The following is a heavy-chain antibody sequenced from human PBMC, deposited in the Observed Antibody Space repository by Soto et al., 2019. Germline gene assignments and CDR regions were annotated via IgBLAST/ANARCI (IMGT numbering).Heavy chain of an antibody. Sequence: QVQLQESGPGLVKPSQTLSLTCTVSGGSISSGGYYWSWIRQHPGKGLEWIGYIYYSGSTYYNPSLKGRVTISVDASKNQFSLELSSVTAADTAVYYCAIYDSSGSRGFQHWGQGTLVTVSS. CDR2: IYYSGST. D-gene: IGHD3-22*01. CDR3: AIYDSSGSRGFQH. CDR1: GGSISSGGYY. J-gene: IGHJ1*01. V-gene: IGHV4-31*03.